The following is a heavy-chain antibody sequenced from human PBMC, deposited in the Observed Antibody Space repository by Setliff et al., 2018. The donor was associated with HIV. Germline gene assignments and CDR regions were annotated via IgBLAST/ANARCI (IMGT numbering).Heavy chain of an antibody. Sequence: ASVKVSCKASGYTFTGFYIHWVRQAPGQGLEWMGRINPNSGVTNSAQKFRGRVTMTRDTSISTAYLELSRLRYDDTAVYYCARDRNDLWSGTLSGLHAVDIWGQGTMVTVSS. J-gene: IGHJ3*02. CDR1: GYTFTGFY. D-gene: IGHD3-3*01. CDR3: ARDRNDLWSGTLSGLHAVDI. V-gene: IGHV1-2*06. CDR2: INPNSGVT.